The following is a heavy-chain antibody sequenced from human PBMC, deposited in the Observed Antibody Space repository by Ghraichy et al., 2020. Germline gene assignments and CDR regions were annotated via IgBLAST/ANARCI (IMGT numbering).Heavy chain of an antibody. D-gene: IGHD3-10*01. CDR2: INHSGST. V-gene: IGHV4-34*01. CDR1: GGSFSGYY. CDR3: ARARGVWSRYGMDV. J-gene: IGHJ6*02. Sequence: SETLSLTCAVYGGSFSGYYWSWIRQPPGKGLEWIGEINHSGSTNYNPSLKSRVTISVDTSKNQFSLKLSSVTAADTAVYYCARARGVWSRYGMDVWGQGTTVTVSS.